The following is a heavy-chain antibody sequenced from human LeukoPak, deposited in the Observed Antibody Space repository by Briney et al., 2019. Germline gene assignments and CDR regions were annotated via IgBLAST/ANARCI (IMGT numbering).Heavy chain of an antibody. CDR2: FDPEDGET. Sequence: ASVKVSCKVSGYTLTELSMHWVRQAPGKGLEWMGGFDPEDGETIYAQKFQGRVTMTEDTSTDTAYMELSSLRSEDTAVYYCAARAYDYVWGSYRWYAFDIWGRGTMVTVSS. J-gene: IGHJ3*02. D-gene: IGHD3-16*02. CDR1: GYTLTELS. V-gene: IGHV1-24*01. CDR3: AARAYDYVWGSYRWYAFDI.